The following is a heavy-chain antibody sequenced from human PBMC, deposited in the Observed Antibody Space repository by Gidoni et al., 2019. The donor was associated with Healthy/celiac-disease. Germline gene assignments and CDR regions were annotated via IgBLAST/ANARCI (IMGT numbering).Heavy chain of an antibody. Sequence: QVQLVESGGGVVQPGRSLRLSCAASGFPFSRYGMHWVRQAPGKGLEWVAVIWYDGSNKYYADSVKGRFTISRDNSKNTLYLQMNSLRAEDTAVYYCAMAYGGNSFEAFDYWGQGTLVTVSS. J-gene: IGHJ4*02. CDR2: IWYDGSNK. V-gene: IGHV3-33*01. CDR1: GFPFSRYG. CDR3: AMAYGGNSFEAFDY. D-gene: IGHD2-21*02.